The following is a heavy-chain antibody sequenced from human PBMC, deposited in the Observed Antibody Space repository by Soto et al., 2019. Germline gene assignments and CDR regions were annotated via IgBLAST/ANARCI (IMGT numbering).Heavy chain of an antibody. Sequence: QVQLVESGGGLVKPGGSLRLSCAASGFTFSDYYMSWLRQAPGKGLEWVSYISSSGSTIYYADSVKGRFTISRDNAKNSLYLQMNSLRAEDTAVYYCARDFEDEEVVAAIYKMGHYWGQGTLVTVSS. V-gene: IGHV3-11*01. CDR3: ARDFEDEEVVAAIYKMGHY. CDR2: ISSSGSTI. J-gene: IGHJ4*02. CDR1: GFTFSDYY. D-gene: IGHD2-15*01.